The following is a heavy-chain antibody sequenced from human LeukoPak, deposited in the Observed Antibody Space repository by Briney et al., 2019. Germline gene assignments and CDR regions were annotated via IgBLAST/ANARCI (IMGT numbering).Heavy chain of an antibody. CDR1: GGSISSNNW. CDR3: ARGPSLGAHLDY. J-gene: IGHJ4*02. V-gene: IGHV4-4*02. Sequence: SGTLSLTCAVSGGSISSNNWWTWVRQAPGKGLEWIGEIYHYGTTNYNPSLKGRVTISVDKSKNQFSLKFNSVTAADTAVYYCARGPSLGAHLDYWGRGTLVTVSS. CDR2: IYHYGTT. D-gene: IGHD1-26*01.